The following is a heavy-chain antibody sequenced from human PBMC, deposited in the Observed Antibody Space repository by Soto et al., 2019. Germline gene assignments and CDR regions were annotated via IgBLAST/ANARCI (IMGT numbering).Heavy chain of an antibody. CDR2: TYFRSKWYN. D-gene: IGHD5-12*01. J-gene: IGHJ5*02. V-gene: IGHV6-1*01. CDR1: GDSVSSNTAS. CDR3: AKGDNLGPKTGYAFDP. Sequence: PSQTLSLTRAISGDSVSSNTASWNWIRQSPSRGLEWLGRTYFRSKWYNDYAVSVKSRIIINPDTSNNQFSLQLNSVTPEDTAVYFRAKGDNLGPKTGYAFDPWGQGIMVTSPQ.